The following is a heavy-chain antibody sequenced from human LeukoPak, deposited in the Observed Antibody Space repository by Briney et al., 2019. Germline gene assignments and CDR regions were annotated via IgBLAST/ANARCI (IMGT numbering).Heavy chain of an antibody. V-gene: IGHV4-59*01. J-gene: IGHJ3*02. D-gene: IGHD7-27*01. CDR1: GGSISSYY. Sequence: SETLSLTCTVSGGSISSYYWSWIRQPPGKGLEWIGYIYYSGGTNYNPSLKSRVTISVDTSKNQFSLKLSSVTAADTAVYYCARDTGDLLGKGSYRPFDIWGQGTMVTVSS. CDR2: IYYSGGT. CDR3: ARDTGDLLGKGSYRPFDI.